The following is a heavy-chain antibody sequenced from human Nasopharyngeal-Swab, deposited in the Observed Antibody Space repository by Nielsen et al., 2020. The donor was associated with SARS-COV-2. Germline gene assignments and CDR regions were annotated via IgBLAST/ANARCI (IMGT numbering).Heavy chain of an antibody. CDR2: INHSGST. V-gene: IGHV4-34*01. D-gene: IGHD4-17*01. Sequence: WIRQPPGKGLEWIGEINHSGSTNYNPSLKSRVTISVDTSKNQFSLKLSFVTAADTAVYYCARGRDYGDYVDYFDYWGQGTLVTVSS. CDR3: ARGRDYGDYVDYFDY. J-gene: IGHJ4*02.